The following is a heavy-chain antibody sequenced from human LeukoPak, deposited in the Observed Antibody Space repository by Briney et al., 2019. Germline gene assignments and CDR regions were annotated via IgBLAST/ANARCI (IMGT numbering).Heavy chain of an antibody. J-gene: IGHJ4*02. CDR2: IYYSGST. D-gene: IGHD6-19*01. V-gene: IGHV4-59*01. CDR3: GRDSPGSGGTYY. Sequence: SETLSLTCTISGGSISHFLWSWIRQPPGKGLEWIGYIYYSGSTKYNPSLKSRVAISIDTSKNQFSLKLSSVTAADTAVYYCGRDSPGSGGTYYWGQGTLVTVSS. CDR1: GGSISHFL.